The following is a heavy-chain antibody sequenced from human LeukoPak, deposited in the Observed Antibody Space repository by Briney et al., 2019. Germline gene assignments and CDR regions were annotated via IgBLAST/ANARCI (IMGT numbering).Heavy chain of an antibody. CDR1: GGSFSGYY. Sequence: SETLSLTCAVYGGSFSGYYWSWIRQPPGKGLEWIGEINHSGSTNYNPSHKSRVTISVGTSKNQFSLKLSSVTAADTAVYYCASSPQNYYGSGSYYYFDYWGQGTLVTVSS. CDR3: ASSPQNYYGSGSYYYFDY. CDR2: INHSGST. D-gene: IGHD3-10*01. V-gene: IGHV4-34*01. J-gene: IGHJ4*02.